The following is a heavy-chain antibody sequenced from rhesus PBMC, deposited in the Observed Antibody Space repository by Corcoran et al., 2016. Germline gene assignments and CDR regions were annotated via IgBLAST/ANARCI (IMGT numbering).Heavy chain of an antibody. Sequence: QVQLQESGPGLVKPSETLSLTCAVSGYSISSGYGWSWIRQPPGKGLEGIGYIRGNSVSTNYTPALKSLFTNSKDTSKNQFSLKLSSVTAADTAVYYCARTGDHFDYWGQGVLVTVSS. CDR2: IRGNSVST. V-gene: IGHV4-127*01. CDR1: GYSISSGYG. J-gene: IGHJ4*01. CDR3: ARTGDHFDY. D-gene: IGHD7-45*01.